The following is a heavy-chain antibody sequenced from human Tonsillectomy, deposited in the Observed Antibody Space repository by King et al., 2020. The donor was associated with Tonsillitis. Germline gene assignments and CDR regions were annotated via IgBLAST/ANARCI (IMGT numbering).Heavy chain of an antibody. J-gene: IGHJ2*01. D-gene: IGHD3-22*01. V-gene: IGHV4-59*01. CDR1: GGSISSYY. CDR3: ARGSDSSGYYYVGVWYFDL. CDR2: IYYSGST. Sequence: QLQESGPGLVKPSETLSLTCTVSGGSISSYYWSWVRQPPGKGLAWIGYIYYSGSTNYNPSLKSRVTISVDTFKNQFSLQLGSVHAADTAVYYCARGSDSSGYYYVGVWYFDLWGRGTLVTVSS.